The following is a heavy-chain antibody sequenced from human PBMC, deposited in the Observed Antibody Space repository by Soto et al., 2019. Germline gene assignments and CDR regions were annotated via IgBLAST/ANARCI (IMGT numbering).Heavy chain of an antibody. CDR3: ARVSGGVVVGGNWFDP. CDR2: INPNNGDT. CDR1: GYTFTGYY. V-gene: IGHV1-2*02. D-gene: IGHD3-22*01. Sequence: QVQLVQSGAEVKKPGASVKVSCKASGYTFTGYYIHWVRQAPGQGLEWMGWINPNNGDTNYAQKFQGRVTITADESTSTAYMELSSLRSEDTAVYYCARVSGGVVVGGNWFDPWGQGTLVTVSS. J-gene: IGHJ5*02.